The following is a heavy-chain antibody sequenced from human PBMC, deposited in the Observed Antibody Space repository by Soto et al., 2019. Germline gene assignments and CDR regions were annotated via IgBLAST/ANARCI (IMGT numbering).Heavy chain of an antibody. CDR2: ISSSSSTI. V-gene: IGHV3-48*01. CDR3: ARDQGIYSGYDYDDLDY. J-gene: IGHJ4*02. D-gene: IGHD5-12*01. CDR1: GFTFSSYS. Sequence: GGSLRLSCAASGFTFSSYSMNWVRQAPGKGLEWVSYISSSSSTIYYADSVKGRFTISRDNAKNSLYLQMNSLRAEDTAVYYCARDQGIYSGYDYDDLDYWGQGTLVTVSS.